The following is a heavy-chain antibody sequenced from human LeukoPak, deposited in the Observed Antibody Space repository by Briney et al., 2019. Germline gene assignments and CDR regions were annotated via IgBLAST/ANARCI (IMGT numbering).Heavy chain of an antibody. CDR3: AKYSSSWSTYNWFDP. CDR1: GFTFSSYA. V-gene: IGHV3-23*01. Sequence: GGSLRLSCAASGFTFSSYAMSWVRQAPGKGLEWVSAISGSGGSTYYADSVKGRFTTSRDNSKNTLYLQMNSLRAEDTAVYYCAKYSSSWSTYNWFDPWGQGTLVTVSS. CDR2: ISGSGGST. D-gene: IGHD6-13*01. J-gene: IGHJ5*02.